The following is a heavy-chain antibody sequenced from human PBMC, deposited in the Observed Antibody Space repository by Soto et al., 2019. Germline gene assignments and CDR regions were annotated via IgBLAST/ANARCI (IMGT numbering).Heavy chain of an antibody. CDR3: ARGQYSSIYRRLEYFQH. CDR2: INHSGST. D-gene: IGHD6-13*01. J-gene: IGHJ1*01. CDR1: CGSFSGYY. Sequence: PSDTLSLTCAVYCGSFSGYYCIWILQPPGKGLEWIGEINHSGSTNYNPSLKSRVTISVDTSKNQFSLKLSSVTAADTAVYYCARGQYSSIYRRLEYFQHWGQGTLVTGSS. V-gene: IGHV4-34*01.